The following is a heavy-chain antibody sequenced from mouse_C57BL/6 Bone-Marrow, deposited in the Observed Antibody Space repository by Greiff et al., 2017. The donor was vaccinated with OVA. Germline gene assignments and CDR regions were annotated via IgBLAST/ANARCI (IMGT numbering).Heavy chain of an antibody. V-gene: IGHV1-7*01. CDR3: GQLSLPP. J-gene: IGHJ2*01. CDR2: INPSSGYT. CDR1: GYTFTSYW. D-gene: IGHD2-12*01. Sequence: VQRVESGAELAKPGASVKLSCKASGYTFTSYWMHWVKQRPGQGLEWIGYINPSSGYTKYNQKFKDKATLTADKSSSTAYMQLSSLTYEDSAVYYCGQLSLPPWGQGTTLTVTS.